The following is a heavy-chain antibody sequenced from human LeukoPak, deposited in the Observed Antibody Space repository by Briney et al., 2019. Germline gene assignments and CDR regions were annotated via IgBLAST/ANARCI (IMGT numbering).Heavy chain of an antibody. Sequence: GGSLRLSCAASGFTFTSYAMTWVRQAPGKGLEWVAVISYDGSNKYYADSVKGRFTISRDNSKNTLYLQMNSLRAEDTAVYYCAGEITRGFDPWGQGTLVTVSS. J-gene: IGHJ5*02. V-gene: IGHV3-30*03. CDR2: ISYDGSNK. CDR3: AGEITRGFDP. CDR1: GFTFTSYA. D-gene: IGHD3-10*01.